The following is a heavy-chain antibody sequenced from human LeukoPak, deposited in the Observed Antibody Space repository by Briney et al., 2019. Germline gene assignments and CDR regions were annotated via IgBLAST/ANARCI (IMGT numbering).Heavy chain of an antibody. CDR3: TRNVASSPTIHWFDP. Sequence: GGSLRLSCTATGFTFSNYWMGWVRQTPEKGLEWVANIKQDGSETVYVDSVKGRFTISRDNAQSSLYLQMNSLRDEDTAVYYCTRNVASSPTIHWFDPWGQGTLVTVSS. J-gene: IGHJ5*02. D-gene: IGHD5/OR15-5a*01. CDR1: GFTFSNYW. CDR2: IKQDGSET. V-gene: IGHV3-7*05.